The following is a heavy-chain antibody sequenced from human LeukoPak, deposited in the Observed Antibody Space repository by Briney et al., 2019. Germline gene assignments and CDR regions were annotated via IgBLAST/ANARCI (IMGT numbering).Heavy chain of an antibody. CDR2: IYYSGST. CDR1: GGSINSYY. V-gene: IGHV4-59*08. CDR3: ARHQDSSSGWYYFDY. J-gene: IGHJ4*02. D-gene: IGHD6-19*01. Sequence: SETLSLTCTVSGGSINSYYWSWIRQPPGKGLEWIGNIYYSGSTNYNPSLKSRVTISVDTSKNQFSLNLNSVTAADTAVYYCARHQDSSSGWYYFDYWGQGTLVTVSS.